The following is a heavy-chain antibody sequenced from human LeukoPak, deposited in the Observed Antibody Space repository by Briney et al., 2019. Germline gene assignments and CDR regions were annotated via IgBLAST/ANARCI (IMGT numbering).Heavy chain of an antibody. D-gene: IGHD1-26*01. J-gene: IGHJ4*02. V-gene: IGHV3-21*01. CDR3: GDATSDY. CDR2: ISSTSDYT. Sequence: GGSRRLSCAASGFTFSSYNMNWVRQAPGKGLEWVSSISSTSDYTYYADSVKGRFTISRDNAKNSLFLQMNSLRAEDTAVYYCGDATSDYWGQGTQVTVSS. CDR1: GFTFSSYN.